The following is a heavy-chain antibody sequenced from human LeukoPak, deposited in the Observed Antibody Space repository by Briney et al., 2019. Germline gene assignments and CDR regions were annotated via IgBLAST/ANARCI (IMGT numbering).Heavy chain of an antibody. CDR3: AKDRSVAGTFYFDY. V-gene: IGHV3-30*18. J-gene: IGHJ4*02. D-gene: IGHD6-19*01. Sequence: PGGPLRLSCAASGFTFSSYGMYWVRPAPGKGLEWVAVISYDGSNKYYADSVKGRFTIPRDNSKNTLYLQMNSLRAEDTAVYYCAKDRSVAGTFYFDYWGQGTLVTVSS. CDR1: GFTFSSYG. CDR2: ISYDGSNK.